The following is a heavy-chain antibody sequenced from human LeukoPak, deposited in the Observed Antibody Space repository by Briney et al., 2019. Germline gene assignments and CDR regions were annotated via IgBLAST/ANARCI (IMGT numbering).Heavy chain of an antibody. CDR2: ISYDGSNK. D-gene: IGHD2/OR15-2a*01. CDR3: AKGSYNCNGNSCPQYYYYMDV. CDR1: GFTFSSYG. J-gene: IGHJ6*03. Sequence: GRSLRLSCAASGFTFSSYGMHWVRQAPGKGLEWVAVISYDGSNKYYADSVKGRFTISRDNSKNTLYLQMNSLRAEDTAVYSCAKGSYNCNGNSCPQYYYYMDVWGKGTTVTVSS. V-gene: IGHV3-30*18.